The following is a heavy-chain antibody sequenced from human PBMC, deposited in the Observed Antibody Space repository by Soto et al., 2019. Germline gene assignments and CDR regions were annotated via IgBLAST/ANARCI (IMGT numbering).Heavy chain of an antibody. CDR2: INPTNSGT. Sequence: QVQLVQSGAEVKKPGASVKVSCKASGYTFTDYYIHWVRQAPGPGLQWLGWINPTNSGTRYARSFQGRVTVTRDTSISTAYMERSSLRSDDTAVYYCARGITSRLVFYYYYMDVWGFGTTVTVSS. V-gene: IGHV1-2*02. J-gene: IGHJ6*03. CDR3: ARGITSRLVFYYYYMDV. CDR1: GYTFTDYY.